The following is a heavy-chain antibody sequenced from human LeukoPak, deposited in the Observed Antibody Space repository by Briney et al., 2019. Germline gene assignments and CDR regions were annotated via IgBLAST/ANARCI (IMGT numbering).Heavy chain of an antibody. D-gene: IGHD4-17*01. CDR2: NSRSSSTI. CDR1: GFTFSSYS. V-gene: IGHV3-48*04. CDR3: ASLHWARNTVSFDY. J-gene: IGHJ4*02. Sequence: PGGSLRLSCAASGFTFSSYSMNWVRQAPGKGLEWVSYNSRSSSTIYYADSVKGRFTISRDDAKNSLYLQMNSLRAEDTAMYYCASLHWARNTVSFDYWGQGALVTVSS.